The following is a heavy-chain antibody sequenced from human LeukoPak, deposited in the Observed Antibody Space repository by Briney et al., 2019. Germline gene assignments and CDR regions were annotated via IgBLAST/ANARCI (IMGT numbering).Heavy chain of an antibody. CDR2: IYYSGST. V-gene: IGHV4-30-4*08. D-gene: IGHD3-22*01. CDR1: GGSISSGGYY. J-gene: IGHJ4*02. CDR3: ARGDDSSGYYRGYFDY. Sequence: SETLSLTCTVSGGSISSGGYYWSWIRQHPGKGLEWIGYIYYSGSTYYNPSLKSRVTISVDTSKNQFSLKLSSVTAADTAVYYCARGDDSSGYYRGYFDYWGQGTLVTVSS.